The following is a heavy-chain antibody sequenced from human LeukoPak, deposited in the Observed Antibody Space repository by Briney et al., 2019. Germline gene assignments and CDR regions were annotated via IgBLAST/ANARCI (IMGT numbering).Heavy chain of an antibody. J-gene: IGHJ4*02. Sequence: PVGSLRLSCAASDFTFSSHWMYWVRQAPGKGLVWVARLSGDGGTTRHADSVKGRFTISRDNAKNTLYLQMNSLGVEDTALYYCARGIASSRSVAIDLWGQGTLVAVSS. D-gene: IGHD6-13*01. CDR2: LSGDGGTT. CDR3: ARGIASSRSVAIDL. CDR1: DFTFSSHW. V-gene: IGHV3-74*01.